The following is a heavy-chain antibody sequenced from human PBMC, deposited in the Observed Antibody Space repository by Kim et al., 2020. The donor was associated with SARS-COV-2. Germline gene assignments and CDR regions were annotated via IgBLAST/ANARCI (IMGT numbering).Heavy chain of an antibody. Sequence: SETLSLTCTVSDGSINTYTYYWAWIRQPAGKGLEWIGSIYDTGSAFYNPSLKSRVTMSVDTSKNQFSLKMNSVSGADTGFYYSARINRFAGRREADYWG. CDR3: ARINRFAGRREADY. V-gene: IGHV4-39*01. CDR1: DGSINTYTYY. J-gene: IGHJ4*01. D-gene: IGHD3-16*01. CDR2: IYDTGSA.